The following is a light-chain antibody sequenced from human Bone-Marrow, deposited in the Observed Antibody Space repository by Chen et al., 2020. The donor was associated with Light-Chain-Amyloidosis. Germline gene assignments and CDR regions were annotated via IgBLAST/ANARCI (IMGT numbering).Light chain of an antibody. CDR2: WAS. CDR3: QQYYTTPLT. J-gene: IGKJ3*01. CDR1: QSVLYNSNNKDY. Sequence: DIVMTQSPDSLAVSLGERATINCKSSQSVLYNSNNKDYLAWYQQKPGQPPNLLIYWASTRESGVPDRGSGSGAGTEFTLTISSLKTEDVAVYYCQQYYTTPLTFGTGTKVDVK. V-gene: IGKV4-1*01.